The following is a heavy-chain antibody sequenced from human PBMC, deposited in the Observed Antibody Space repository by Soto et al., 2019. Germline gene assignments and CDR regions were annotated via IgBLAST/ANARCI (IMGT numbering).Heavy chain of an antibody. D-gene: IGHD3-10*01. CDR3: AREYYYGSGANYGMDV. CDR1: GGSISSGGYY. J-gene: IGHJ6*02. CDR2: IYYSGST. V-gene: IGHV4-31*03. Sequence: PSETLSLTCTVSGGSISSGGYYWSWIRQHPGKGLEWIGYIYYSGSTYYNPSLKSRVTISVDTSKNQFSLKLSSVTAADTAVYYCAREYYYGSGANYGMDVWGQGTTVTV.